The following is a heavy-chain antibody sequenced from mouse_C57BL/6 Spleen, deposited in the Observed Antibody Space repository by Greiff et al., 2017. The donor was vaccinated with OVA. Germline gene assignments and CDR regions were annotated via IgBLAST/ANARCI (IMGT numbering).Heavy chain of an antibody. V-gene: IGHV5-17*01. Sequence: EVQLQESGGGLVKPGGSLKLSCAASGFTFSDYGMHWVRQAPEKGLEGVAYISSGSSTIYYADTVKGRFTISRDNAKNTLFLQRTSLRSEDTAMYYCARGFTTVVARNWYFDVWGTGTTVTVSS. CDR1: GFTFSDYG. D-gene: IGHD1-1*01. CDR2: ISSGSSTI. J-gene: IGHJ1*03. CDR3: ARGFTTVVARNWYFDV.